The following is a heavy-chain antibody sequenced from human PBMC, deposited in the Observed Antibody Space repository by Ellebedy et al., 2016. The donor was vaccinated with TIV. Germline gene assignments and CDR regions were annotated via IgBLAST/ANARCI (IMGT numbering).Heavy chain of an antibody. CDR1: GGSISSSNW. V-gene: IGHV4-4*02. J-gene: IGHJ4*02. CDR3: ASPRYSSSWYY. CDR2: IYHSGST. Sequence: GSLRLXXAVSGGSISSSNWWSWVRQPPGKGLEWIGEIYHSGSTNYNPSLKSRVTISVDKSKNQFSLKLSSVTAADTAVYYYASPRYSSSWYYWGQGTLVTVSS. D-gene: IGHD6-13*01.